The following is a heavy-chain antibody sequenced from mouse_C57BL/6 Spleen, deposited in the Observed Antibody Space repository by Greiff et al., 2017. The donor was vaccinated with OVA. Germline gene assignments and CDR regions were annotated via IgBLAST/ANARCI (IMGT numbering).Heavy chain of an antibody. D-gene: IGHD1-1*01. CDR1: GYTFTDYE. CDR2: IDPETGGT. CDR3: TRYYYGSSHAWFAY. V-gene: IGHV1-15*01. J-gene: IGHJ3*01. Sequence: VKLMESGAELVRPGASVTLSCKASGYTFTDYEMHWVKQTPVHGLEWIGAIDPETGGTAYNQKFKGKAILTADKSSSTAYMELRSLTSEDSAVYYCTRYYYGSSHAWFAYWGQGTLVTVSA.